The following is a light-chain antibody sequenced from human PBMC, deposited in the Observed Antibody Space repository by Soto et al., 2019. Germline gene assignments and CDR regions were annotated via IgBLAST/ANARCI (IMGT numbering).Light chain of an antibody. V-gene: IGLV1-47*01. Sequence: QPGLTQPPSASGTPGQRVIISCSGKTPNIGSNYVYWYRHLPGTAPQLLIYRNNQRPSGVSDRFSGSKSRTSASLAISGLRSEDEADYYCASWDDSLSGRVFGGGTKLTVL. CDR1: TPNIGSNY. CDR3: ASWDDSLSGRV. J-gene: IGLJ3*02. CDR2: RNN.